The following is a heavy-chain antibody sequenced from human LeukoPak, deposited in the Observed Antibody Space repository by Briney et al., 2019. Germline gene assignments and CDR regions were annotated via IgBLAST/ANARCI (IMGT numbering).Heavy chain of an antibody. J-gene: IGHJ6*02. CDR1: GFIVSNNY. V-gene: IGHV3-7*01. CDR2: IKQDGSEK. CDR3: ASPNWNGPYYYYGMDV. Sequence: GGSLRLSCVASGFIVSNNYMSWVRQAPGKGLEWVANIKQDGSEKYYVDSVKGRFTISRDNAKNSLYLQMNSLRAEDTAVYYCASPNWNGPYYYYGMDVWGQGTTVTVSS. D-gene: IGHD1-1*01.